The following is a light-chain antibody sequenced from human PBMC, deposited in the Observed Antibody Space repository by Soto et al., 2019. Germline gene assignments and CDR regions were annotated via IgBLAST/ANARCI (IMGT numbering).Light chain of an antibody. CDR1: KGISSY. CDR2: SAS. Sequence: DLPLTQSPSSLSASVGDRVTITCRVSKGISSYLNWYRQKPGKVPKLLIYSASNLQSGVPSRFSGSGSGTDFTLTISLLQPEYVATYYGQRTYNATPITSGGGTKVELK. CDR3: QRTYNATPIT. J-gene: IGKJ4*01. V-gene: IGKV1-27*01.